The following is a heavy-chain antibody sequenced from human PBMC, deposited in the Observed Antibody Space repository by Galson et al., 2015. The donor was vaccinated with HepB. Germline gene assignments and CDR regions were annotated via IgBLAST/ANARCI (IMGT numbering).Heavy chain of an antibody. Sequence: SLRLSCAASEFTFSRYGMHWVRQAPGKGLEGVAVISYDGTKKYYEDSVKGRFTISRDNSKNTVSLQMNSLRADDTAVYYCARSEVTTVVTDFDSWGQGTLVTVSS. J-gene: IGHJ4*02. D-gene: IGHD4-23*01. CDR1: EFTFSRYG. CDR2: ISYDGTKK. V-gene: IGHV3-30*03. CDR3: ARSEVTTVVTDFDS.